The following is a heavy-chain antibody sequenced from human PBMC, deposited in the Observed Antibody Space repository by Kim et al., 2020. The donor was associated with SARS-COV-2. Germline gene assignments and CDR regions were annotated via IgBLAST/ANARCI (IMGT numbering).Heavy chain of an antibody. D-gene: IGHD3-16*02. J-gene: IGHJ5*02. CDR2: INHSGST. Sequence: SETLSLTCAVYGGSFSGYYWSWIRQPPGKGLEWIGEINHSGSTNYNPSLKSRVTISVDTSKNQFSLKLSSVTAADTAVYYCARGEMITFGGVIAWGWFDPWGQGTLVTVSS. CDR1: GGSFSGYY. CDR3: ARGEMITFGGVIAWGWFDP. V-gene: IGHV4-34*01.